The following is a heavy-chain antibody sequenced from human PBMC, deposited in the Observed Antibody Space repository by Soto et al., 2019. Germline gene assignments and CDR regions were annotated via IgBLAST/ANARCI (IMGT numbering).Heavy chain of an antibody. CDR1: GASITGSAY. V-gene: IGHV4-4*07. J-gene: IGHJ4*02. Sequence: PSETLSLTCTVSGASITGSAYWSWIRQPAGKGLEWIGRFSLSVTTNYNPSLRSRVTMSADVSKNQFSLRLTSVTAADTALYYCARGMTPTGATAWYYFDSLGQGTLVTVSS. D-gene: IGHD1-1*01. CDR3: ARGMTPTGATAWYYFDS. CDR2: FSLSVTT.